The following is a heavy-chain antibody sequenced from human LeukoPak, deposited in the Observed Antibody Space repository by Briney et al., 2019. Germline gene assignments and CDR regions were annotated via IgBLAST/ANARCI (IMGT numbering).Heavy chain of an antibody. J-gene: IGHJ4*02. CDR1: GFTFISYG. CDR3: ARGIPIPATHPIDY. CDR2: LWFDGSLI. Sequence: GGSLRLSCAAPGFTFISYGMHGVRHAPGGGVGCVGKLWFDGSLIKYAHSVEGRFSISRDTSKNTLYLQMNSLRADDTAVYYCARGIPIPATHPIDYWGQGSLVTVSS. V-gene: IGHV3-33*03. D-gene: IGHD2-21*01.